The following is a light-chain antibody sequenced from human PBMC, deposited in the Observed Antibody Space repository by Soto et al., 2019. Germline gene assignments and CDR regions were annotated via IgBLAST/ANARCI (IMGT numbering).Light chain of an antibody. CDR3: QQYGTSPLT. CDR2: GAS. J-gene: IGKJ4*01. V-gene: IGKV3-20*01. CDR1: QSVSSSY. Sequence: EIVLTQSPGTLSLSPGERATLSCRASQSVSSSYVAWYQQKPGQAPRLIIYGASIRATGIPDRFSGSGSGTDVTLTISRLDTEDFAVYYCQQYGTSPLTFGGGTNVEIK.